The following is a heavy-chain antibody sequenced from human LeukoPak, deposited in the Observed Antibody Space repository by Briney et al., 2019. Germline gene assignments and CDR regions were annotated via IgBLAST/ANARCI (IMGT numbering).Heavy chain of an antibody. CDR1: GGSISTYS. CDR2: LYSSGTT. V-gene: IGHV4-4*07. D-gene: IGHD3-16*01. CDR3: AREGGGFDY. J-gene: IGHJ4*02. Sequence: SETLSLTCTVSGGSISTYSWNWIRQPAGKGLEWIGRLYSSGTTKYNPSLESRVTMSVDTSENQFSLNLTSVTAADTAVYYCAREGGGFDYWGQGTLVTVSS.